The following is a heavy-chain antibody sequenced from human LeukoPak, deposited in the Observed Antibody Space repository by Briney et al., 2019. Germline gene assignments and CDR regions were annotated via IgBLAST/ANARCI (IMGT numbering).Heavy chain of an antibody. CDR3: ARGKYSSSWYIFDP. D-gene: IGHD6-13*01. CDR2: MYNSGST. J-gene: IGHJ5*02. Sequence: SETLSLTCTATGGSVSSDNYYWSWIRQPPGQELVWIGYMYNSGSTNYSPSLKSRVTMSADTSKNQLSLKLSAVTAADTAVYYCARGKYSSSWYIFDPWGQGALVTVSS. CDR1: GGSVSSDNYY. V-gene: IGHV4-61*01.